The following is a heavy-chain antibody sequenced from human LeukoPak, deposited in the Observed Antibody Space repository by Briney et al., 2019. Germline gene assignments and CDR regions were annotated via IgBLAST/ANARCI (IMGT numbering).Heavy chain of an antibody. D-gene: IGHD1-26*01. CDR2: ISSSSYI. V-gene: IGHV3-21*01. CDR1: GFTFSSYS. Sequence: GGSLRLSCAASGFTFSSYSMNWVRQAPGKGLEWVSSISSSSYIYYADSVKGRFTISRDNAKNSLYLQMNSLRAEDTAVYYCAREPPRKVGATTDFDYWGQRTLVTVSS. CDR3: AREPPRKVGATTDFDY. J-gene: IGHJ4*02.